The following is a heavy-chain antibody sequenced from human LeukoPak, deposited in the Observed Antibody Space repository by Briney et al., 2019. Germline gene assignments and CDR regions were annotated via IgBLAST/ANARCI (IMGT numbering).Heavy chain of an antibody. Sequence: PGGSLRLSCAVSGITLSNYGMSWVRQAPGKGLEWVADISDSGGRTNYADSVKGRFTISRDNPKNTLYLQMNSLRTEDTAVYFCAKRGVVIRVILVGFHKEAYYFDSWGQGALVTASS. J-gene: IGHJ4*02. CDR1: GITLSNYG. V-gene: IGHV3-23*01. D-gene: IGHD3-22*01. CDR2: ISDSGGRT. CDR3: AKRGVVIRVILVGFHKEAYYFDS.